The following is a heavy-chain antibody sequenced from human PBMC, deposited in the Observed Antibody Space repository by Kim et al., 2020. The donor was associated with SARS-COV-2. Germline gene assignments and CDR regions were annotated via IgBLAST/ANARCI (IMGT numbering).Heavy chain of an antibody. J-gene: IGHJ6*02. CDR3: AKEPPPGYSSGWSYYYYGMDV. D-gene: IGHD6-19*01. Sequence: GGSLRLSCAASGFTFSSYGMHWVRQAPGKGLEWVAVISYDGSNKYYADSVKGRFTISRDNSKNTLYLQMNSLRAEDTAVYYCAKEPPPGYSSGWSYYYYGMDVWGQGTTVTV. V-gene: IGHV3-30*18. CDR2: ISYDGSNK. CDR1: GFTFSSYG.